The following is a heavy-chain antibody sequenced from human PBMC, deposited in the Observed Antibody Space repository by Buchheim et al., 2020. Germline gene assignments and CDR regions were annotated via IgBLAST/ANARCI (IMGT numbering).Heavy chain of an antibody. D-gene: IGHD3-3*01. V-gene: IGHV4-59*01. CDR3: ARVLPIFGVVIGGFDY. CDR1: GGSISSYY. CDR2: IYYSGST. Sequence: QVQLQESGPGLVKPSETLSLTCTVSGGSISSYYWSWIRQPPGKGLEWIGYIYYSGSTNYNPSLKSRVTITVDTSKNQFSLKLSSVTAADTAVYYCARVLPIFGVVIGGFDYWGQGTL. J-gene: IGHJ4*02.